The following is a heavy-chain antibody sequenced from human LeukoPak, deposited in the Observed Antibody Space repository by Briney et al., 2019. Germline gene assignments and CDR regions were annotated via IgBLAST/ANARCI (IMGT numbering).Heavy chain of an antibody. J-gene: IGHJ3*02. V-gene: IGHV4-59*01. D-gene: IGHD3-9*01. Sequence: SETLSLTCTVSGGSISSYYWSWIRQPPGKGLEWIGYIYYSGSTNYNPSLKSRVTISVDTSKNQFSLKLSSVTAAETAVYYCARALHYDILTGQTNAFDIWGQGTMVTVSS. CDR2: IYYSGST. CDR3: ARALHYDILTGQTNAFDI. CDR1: GGSISSYY.